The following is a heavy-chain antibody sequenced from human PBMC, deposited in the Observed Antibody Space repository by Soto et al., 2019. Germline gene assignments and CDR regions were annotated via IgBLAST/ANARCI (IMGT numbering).Heavy chain of an antibody. V-gene: IGHV3-7*01. J-gene: IGHJ4*02. Sequence: VGSLRLSCAASGFTFSSYWMSWVRQAPGKGLEWVANIKQDGSEKYYVDSVKGRFTISRDNAKNSLYLQMNSLRAEDTAVYYCAREPSIAVAGKPFDYWGQGTLVTVSS. CDR3: AREPSIAVAGKPFDY. D-gene: IGHD6-19*01. CDR1: GFTFSSYW. CDR2: IKQDGSEK.